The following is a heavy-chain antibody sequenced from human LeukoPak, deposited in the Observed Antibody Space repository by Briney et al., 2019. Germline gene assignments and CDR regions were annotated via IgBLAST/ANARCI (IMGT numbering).Heavy chain of an antibody. CDR1: GFTFSSYA. V-gene: IGHV3-30*04. J-gene: IGHJ4*02. CDR3: AGGRGQWLVPADY. D-gene: IGHD6-19*01. Sequence: GGSLRLSCAASGFTFSSYAMHWVRQAPGKGLEWVAVISYDGSNKYYADSVKGRFTISRDNSKNTLYLQMNSLRAEDTAVYYCAGGRGQWLVPADYWGQGTLVTVSS. CDR2: ISYDGSNK.